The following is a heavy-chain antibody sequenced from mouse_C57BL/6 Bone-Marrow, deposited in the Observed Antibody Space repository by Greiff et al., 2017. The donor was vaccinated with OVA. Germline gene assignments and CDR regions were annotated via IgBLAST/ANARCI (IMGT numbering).Heavy chain of an antibody. Sequence: EVQLVESGGGLVQPKGSLKLSCAASGFSFTTYAMNWVRQAPGKGLEWVARIRSKSNNYATYYADSVKDRFTISRDDSESMLYLQMNNLKTEDTAMYYCVRWTTGWYFDVWGTGTTVTVSS. J-gene: IGHJ1*03. CDR3: VRWTTGWYFDV. CDR1: GFSFTTYA. CDR2: IRSKSNNYAT. V-gene: IGHV10-1*01.